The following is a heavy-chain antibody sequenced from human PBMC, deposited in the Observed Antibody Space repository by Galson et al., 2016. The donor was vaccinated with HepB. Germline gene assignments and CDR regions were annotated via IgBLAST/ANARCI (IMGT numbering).Heavy chain of an antibody. J-gene: IGHJ6*02. CDR1: GFTFSLNT. D-gene: IGHD3-10*01. V-gene: IGHV3-30*07. CDR3: ARSSRDFVFEGSLYGLDV. Sequence: SLRLSCAASGFTFSLNTVHWVRQVPGKGLEWVALISYTGSNEIYAESVKGRFQISRDNSKNTLYLQMNSLRGEDTAVYYCARSSRDFVFEGSLYGLDVWGQGTTVIVSS. CDR2: ISYTGSNE.